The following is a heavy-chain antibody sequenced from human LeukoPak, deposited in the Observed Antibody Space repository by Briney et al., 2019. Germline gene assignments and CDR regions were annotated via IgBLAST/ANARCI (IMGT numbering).Heavy chain of an antibody. J-gene: IGHJ5*02. D-gene: IGHD2-2*01. CDR3: AKDKDIVVVPAAMGP. CDR2: IRYDGSNK. Sequence: GGSLRLSCAASGFTFSSYGMHWVRQAPGKGLEWVAFIRYDGSNKYYADSVKGRFTISRDNSKNTLYLQMNSLRAEDTAVYYCAKDKDIVVVPAAMGPWGQGTLVTVSS. V-gene: IGHV3-30*02. CDR1: GFTFSSYG.